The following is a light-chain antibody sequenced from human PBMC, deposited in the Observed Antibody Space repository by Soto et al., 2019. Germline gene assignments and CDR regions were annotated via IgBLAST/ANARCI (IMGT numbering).Light chain of an antibody. CDR3: QHYGRAPV. Sequence: ETVVTQSPATLSVSPGERATLSCRASQSVSSHLAWYQQKPGQAPRLLIYGASTRAIGVPDRFTGSGSGTDFTLTISRLEPEDFAVYYCQHYGRAPVFGQGTKVDIK. CDR2: GAS. CDR1: QSVSSH. V-gene: IGKV3-20*01. J-gene: IGKJ1*01.